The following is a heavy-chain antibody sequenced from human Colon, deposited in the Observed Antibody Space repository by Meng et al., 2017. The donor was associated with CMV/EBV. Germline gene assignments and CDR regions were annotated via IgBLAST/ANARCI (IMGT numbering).Heavy chain of an antibody. V-gene: IGHV3-74*01. CDR3: VKDIRVDEY. Sequence: EVRWVESGGGVVVAGGTRSHSCVGSGVTFNKDWMHCVRPAPGEGLVWVARINEDGTTTNFADSVKCRFTISRDNSKNTVYLQLNSLRAEDTAVYYCVKDIRVDEYWGQGTLVTVSS. D-gene: IGHD2-15*01. CDR1: GVTFNKDW. CDR2: INEDGTTT. J-gene: IGHJ4*02.